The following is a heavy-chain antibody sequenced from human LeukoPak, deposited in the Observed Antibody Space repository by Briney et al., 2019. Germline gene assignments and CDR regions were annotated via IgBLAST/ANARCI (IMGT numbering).Heavy chain of an antibody. V-gene: IGHV3-23*01. J-gene: IGHJ4*02. D-gene: IGHD6-13*01. CDR1: GFTFSSYA. CDR2: ISGSGGST. CDR3: AKGQGSSWYEFDY. Sequence: GGSLRLSCAASGFTFSSYAMSWVRQAPGKGLEWVSAISGSGGSTYYADSVKGRFTISRDNSRNTLYLQMNSLRAEDTAVYYCAKGQGSSWYEFDYWGQGTLVTVSS.